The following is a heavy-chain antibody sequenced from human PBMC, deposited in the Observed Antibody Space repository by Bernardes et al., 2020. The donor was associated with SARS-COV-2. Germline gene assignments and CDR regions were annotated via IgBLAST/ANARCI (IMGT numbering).Heavy chain of an antibody. CDR1: GYSFTGHY. CDR2: IYPNSGGT. J-gene: IGHJ4*02. V-gene: IGHV1-2*02. D-gene: IGHD2-21*01. CDR3: ARDLGDNSFDY. Sequence: ASVKVSCKASGYSFTGHYLHWVRQAPGQGLEWMGWIYPNSGGTDYAQKFQGRITISRDTSISTAYMELSSLRSDDTAVYYCARDLGDNSFDYWGQGTLVTVSS.